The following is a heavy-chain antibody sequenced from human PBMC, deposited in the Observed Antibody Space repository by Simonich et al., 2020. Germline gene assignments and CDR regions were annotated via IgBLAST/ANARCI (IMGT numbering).Heavy chain of an antibody. V-gene: IGHV4-59*08. CDR3: ARHDRWLQFYFDY. D-gene: IGHD5-12*01. Sequence: QVQLQESGPGLVKPSETLSLTCTVSGGSISSYYWSWIRQPPGKGLEWIGYIYSIGSTNYNPSLTSRVTISVDTSKNQFSLKLSSVTAADTAVYYCARHDRWLQFYFDYWGQGTLVTVSS. CDR2: IYSIGST. J-gene: IGHJ4*02. CDR1: GGSISSYY.